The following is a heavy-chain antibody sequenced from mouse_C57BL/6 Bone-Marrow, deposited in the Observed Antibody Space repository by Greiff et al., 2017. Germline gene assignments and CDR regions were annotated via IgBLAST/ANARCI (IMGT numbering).Heavy chain of an antibody. CDR3: TTPLIYYYGSSYLYFDG. V-gene: IGHV14-4*01. CDR1: GFNIKDDY. CDR2: LDPENGDT. J-gene: IGHJ1*03. Sequence: EVMLVESGAELVRPGASVKLSCTASGFNIKDDYMHWVKQRPEQGLEWIGWLDPENGDTEYASKFQGKATITADTSSNTAYLQLSSLTSEDTAVYYCTTPLIYYYGSSYLYFDGWGTGTTVTVAS. D-gene: IGHD1-1*01.